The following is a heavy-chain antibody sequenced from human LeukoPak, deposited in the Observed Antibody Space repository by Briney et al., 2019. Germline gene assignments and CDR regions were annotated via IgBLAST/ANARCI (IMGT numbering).Heavy chain of an antibody. Sequence: GGSLRLSCAASGFSFSTYSMNWVRQAPGKGLEWVSSISGSSHYIYYADSVRGRFTISRDTAKNSLYLQMNSLRAEDTAVYYCARGGDGYNYGYFQLWGQGTLVTVSS. CDR1: GFSFSTYS. D-gene: IGHD5-24*01. CDR3: ARGGDGYNYGYFQL. J-gene: IGHJ1*01. CDR2: ISGSSHYI. V-gene: IGHV3-21*01.